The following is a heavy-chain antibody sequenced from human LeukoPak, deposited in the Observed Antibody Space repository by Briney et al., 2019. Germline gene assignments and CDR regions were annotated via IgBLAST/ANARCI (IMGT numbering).Heavy chain of an antibody. CDR1: RFTFSSSW. J-gene: IGHJ1*01. Sequence: GGSLRLSCAASRFTFSSSWMSWVRQAPGKGLECVANIKQDGSEKNYVDSVKGRFAISRDNAKNSLYLQMNSLRAEDAAVYYCTPYSSSSGSFQHWGQGTLVTVSS. CDR2: IKQDGSEK. V-gene: IGHV3-7*01. D-gene: IGHD6-6*01. CDR3: TPYSSSSGSFQH.